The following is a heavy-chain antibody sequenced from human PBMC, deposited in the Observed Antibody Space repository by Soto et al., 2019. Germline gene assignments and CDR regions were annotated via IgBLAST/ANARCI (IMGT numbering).Heavy chain of an antibody. CDR3: ATDRIAAAGPAYYYGMDV. CDR1: GYSFTSYW. D-gene: IGHD6-13*01. Sequence: GESLKISCKGSGYSFTSYWISWVRQMPGKGLEWMGRIDPSDSYTNYSPSFQGHVTISADKSISTAYLQWSSLKASDTAMYYCATDRIAAAGPAYYYGMDVWGQGTTVTVSS. J-gene: IGHJ6*02. V-gene: IGHV5-10-1*01. CDR2: IDPSDSYT.